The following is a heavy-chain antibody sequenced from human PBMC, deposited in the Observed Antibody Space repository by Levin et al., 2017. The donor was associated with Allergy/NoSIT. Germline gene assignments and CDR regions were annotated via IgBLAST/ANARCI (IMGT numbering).Heavy chain of an antibody. Sequence: SETLSLTCTVSGGSISSSSYYWGWIRQPPGKGLEWIGSIYYSGSTYYNPSLKSRVTISVDTSKNQFALKMSSVTAADTAVYYCARQFDSGTDTGGYYYYGMDGWGQGTTVTVSS. V-gene: IGHV4-39*01. CDR1: GGSISSSSYY. J-gene: IGHJ6*02. CDR3: ARQFDSGTDTGGYYYYGMDG. D-gene: IGHD1-7*01. CDR2: IYYSGST.